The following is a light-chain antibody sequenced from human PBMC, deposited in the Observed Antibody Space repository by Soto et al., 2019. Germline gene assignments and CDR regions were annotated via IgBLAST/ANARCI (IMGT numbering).Light chain of an antibody. V-gene: IGKV1-39*01. CDR2: AAS. CDR3: QQSYSSPYT. CDR1: QDIRNT. J-gene: IGKJ2*01. Sequence: IQMSLSPSSLSASVGDRVAISCRASQDIRNTLAWLAWYQQKPGKAPKLLIYAASSLQSGVPSRFSGSGSGTDFTLTISSLQPEDFATYYCQQSYSSPYTFGQGTKVDIK.